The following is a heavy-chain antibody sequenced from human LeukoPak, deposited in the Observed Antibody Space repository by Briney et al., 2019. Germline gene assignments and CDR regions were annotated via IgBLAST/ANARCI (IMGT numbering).Heavy chain of an antibody. CDR3: ARGGLLDV. V-gene: IGHV4-61*02. Sequence: SETLSLTCTVSGDSISSGAVYWTWIRQPAGKGPEWIGRIFASGSTNYNPSLKSRVTISVDTSKNQFSLKLRSVTAADTAVYYCARGGLLDVWGKGTTVTVSS. CDR2: IFASGST. CDR1: GDSISSGAVY. J-gene: IGHJ6*04.